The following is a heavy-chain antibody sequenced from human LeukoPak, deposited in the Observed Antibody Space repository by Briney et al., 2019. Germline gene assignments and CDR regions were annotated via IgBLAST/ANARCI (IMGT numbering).Heavy chain of an antibody. V-gene: IGHV4-61*01. CDR3: ARTYDILTGYLSKWFDP. CDR1: GGSVSNGSYY. D-gene: IGHD3-9*01. CDR2: IYYSGST. J-gene: IGHJ5*02. Sequence: SETLSLTCTVSGGSVSNGSYYWSWIRQPPGKGLEWIGCIYYSGSTNYNPSLKSRVTISVDASKNQFSLKLSSVTAADTAVYYCARTYDILTGYLSKWFDPWGQGALVTVSS.